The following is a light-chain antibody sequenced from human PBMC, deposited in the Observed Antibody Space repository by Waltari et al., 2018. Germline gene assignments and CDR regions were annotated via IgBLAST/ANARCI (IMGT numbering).Light chain of an antibody. CDR3: QQRRNWPLT. J-gene: IGKJ4*01. CDR2: DTS. CDR1: QRVTNY. Sequence: SCMASQRVTNYLAWYQQNPGQAPRLLIYDTSTRATGIPARFSGSGFATDFTLTISSLEPDDFAVYYCQQRRNWPLTFGGGTKVEIK. V-gene: IGKV3-11*01.